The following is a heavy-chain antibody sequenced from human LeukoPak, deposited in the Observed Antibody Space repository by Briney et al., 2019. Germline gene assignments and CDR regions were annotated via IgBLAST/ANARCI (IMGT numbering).Heavy chain of an antibody. Sequence: SGPTLVKPTQTLTLTCTFSGFSLPTSGGGVGWVRQPPGKALEWFALIYWNDDKRYRSSLKSRLTITKDTSKNQVVLTMTNMDPVDTATYYCAHIHITYYYGSGTPLGAFDIWGQGTMVTVSS. J-gene: IGHJ3*02. V-gene: IGHV2-5*01. CDR3: AHIHITYYYGSGTPLGAFDI. CDR2: IYWNDDK. CDR1: GFSLPTSGGG. D-gene: IGHD3-10*01.